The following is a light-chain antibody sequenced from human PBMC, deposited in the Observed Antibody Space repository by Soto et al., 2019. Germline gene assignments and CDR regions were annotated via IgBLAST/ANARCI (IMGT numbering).Light chain of an antibody. J-gene: IGKJ1*01. CDR1: QSISAS. Sequence: DIQMTQSPSSLSASVGDSVTISRRASQSISASLNWYQQKPGAAPRLLISRASSVMSGVPPRFSGRGSGRDFTLTISSLRPEDIGTYFCQQSYSSPWTFGPGTKVDIK. V-gene: IGKV1-39*01. CDR3: QQSYSSPWT. CDR2: RAS.